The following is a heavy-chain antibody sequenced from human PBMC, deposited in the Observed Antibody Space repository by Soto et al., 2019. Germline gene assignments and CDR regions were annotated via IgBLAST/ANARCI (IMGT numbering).Heavy chain of an antibody. CDR3: ARVRAGSKETKRVMVQSNFDY. D-gene: IGHD1-1*01. J-gene: IGHJ4*02. CDR2: IYYSGST. Sequence: SETLSLTCTVSGGSVSSGSYYWSWIRQPPGKGLEWIGYIYYSGSTNYNPSLKSRVTISVDTSKNQFSLKLSSVTAADTAVYYCARVRAGSKETKRVMVQSNFDYWGQGTLVTVSS. CDR1: GGSVSSGSYY. V-gene: IGHV4-61*01.